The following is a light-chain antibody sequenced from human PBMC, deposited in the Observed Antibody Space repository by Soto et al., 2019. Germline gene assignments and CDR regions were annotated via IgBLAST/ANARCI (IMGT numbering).Light chain of an antibody. Sequence: QSVLTQPPSLSGAPGQRVTISCTRSHSNIGEGFDVNWDQQLPGTAPKLLIYGNTHRPSGVPDRFSGSKSGTEASLAITGLQAEDEADFYCQSYDSSLSGYVFGTWTKITVL. CDR1: HSNIGEGFD. CDR3: QSYDSSLSGYV. V-gene: IGLV1-40*01. J-gene: IGLJ1*01. CDR2: GNT.